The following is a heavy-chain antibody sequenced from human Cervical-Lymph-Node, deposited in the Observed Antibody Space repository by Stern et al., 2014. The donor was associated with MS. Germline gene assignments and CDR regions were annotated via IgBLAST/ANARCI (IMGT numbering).Heavy chain of an antibody. J-gene: IGHJ4*02. CDR2: ISPMFGTS. D-gene: IGHD2-2*01. Sequence: QVQLVQSGPEVKKPGSSVKVSCKASGGSFINYAITWVRQAPGQGPEWMGDISPMFGTSNYAQKFQGRVTITADKSTTTADMEVNSLTSEDTAVYYCAGPRYAFWGQGTLVIVSS. CDR3: AGPRYAF. CDR1: GGSFINYA. V-gene: IGHV1-69*06.